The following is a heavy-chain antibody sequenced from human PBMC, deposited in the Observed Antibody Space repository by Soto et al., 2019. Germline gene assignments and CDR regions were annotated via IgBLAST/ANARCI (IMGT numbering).Heavy chain of an antibody. J-gene: IGHJ6*03. Sequence: LRLSCTASGFTFSDYWMHWVRQAPGKGLVWVSRIYSDGTSTIYADSAKGRFTISRDNAKNTLYLQMNSLRAEDTAVYYCARDSHYNMDAWGQGTTVIVSS. CDR3: ARDSHYNMDA. V-gene: IGHV3-74*01. CDR2: IYSDGTST. CDR1: GFTFSDYW.